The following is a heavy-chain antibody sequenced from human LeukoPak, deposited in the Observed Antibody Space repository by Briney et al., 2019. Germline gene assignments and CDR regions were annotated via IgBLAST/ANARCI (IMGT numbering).Heavy chain of an antibody. D-gene: IGHD3-10*01. V-gene: IGHV4-34*01. CDR2: INHSGST. Sequence: SETLSLTCAVYGGSFSGYYWSWIRQPPGKGLEWIGEINHSGSTNYNPSLKSRVTISVDTSKNQFSLKPSSVTAADTAVYYCARGRGPYDYWGQGTLVTVSS. CDR3: ARGRGPYDY. CDR1: GGSFSGYY. J-gene: IGHJ4*02.